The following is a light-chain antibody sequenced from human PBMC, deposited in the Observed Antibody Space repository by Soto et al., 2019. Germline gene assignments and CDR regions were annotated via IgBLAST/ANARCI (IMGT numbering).Light chain of an antibody. CDR2: KAS. CDR3: QQLTNFRFS. Sequence: DIQMTQSPSTLSGSVGDRVTITCRASQTISSWLAWYQQKPGKAPKLLIYKASTLKSGVPSRFSGSGSGTDFTLTISSLQPEDFATYYCQQLTNFRFSFGQGTKLDIK. V-gene: IGKV1-5*03. J-gene: IGKJ2*01. CDR1: QTISSW.